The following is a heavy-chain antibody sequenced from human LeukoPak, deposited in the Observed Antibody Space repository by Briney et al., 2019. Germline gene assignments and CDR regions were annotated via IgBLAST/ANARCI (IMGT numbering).Heavy chain of an antibody. CDR3: ARDHCSSTSCYVRGVYYFDY. J-gene: IGHJ4*02. CDR2: ISGSGGST. CDR1: GFTFSSYA. Sequence: PGGSLRLSCAASGFTFSSYAMSWVRQAPGKGLEWVSAISGSGGSTYYADSVKGRFTISRDNAKNSLYLQMNSLRAEDTAVYYCARDHCSSTSCYVRGVYYFDYWGQGTLVTVSS. V-gene: IGHV3-23*01. D-gene: IGHD2-2*01.